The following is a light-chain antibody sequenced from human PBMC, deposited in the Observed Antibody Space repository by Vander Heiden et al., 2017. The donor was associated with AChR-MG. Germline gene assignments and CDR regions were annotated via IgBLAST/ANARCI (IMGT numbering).Light chain of an antibody. CDR1: TGAVNSGYY. V-gene: IGLV7-43*01. Sequence: QTVVTQEPSLTVSPGGTVTLTCASSTGAVNSGYYPNWFQQKPGQRPRALIYSKSNKHSWTPARFSGSLLGGKAALTLSGVQPEEEAEYYCLLYYGGAQVFGGGTKLTVL. CDR3: LLYYGGAQV. CDR2: SKS. J-gene: IGLJ3*02.